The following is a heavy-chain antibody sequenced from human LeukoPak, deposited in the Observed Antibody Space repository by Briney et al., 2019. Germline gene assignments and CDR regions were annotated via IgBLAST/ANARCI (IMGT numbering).Heavy chain of an antibody. CDR1: GFTFSSYS. D-gene: IGHD6-13*01. Sequence: GGSLRLSCAASGFTFSSYSMNWVRQAPGKGLEWVSSISSSSSYIYYADSVKGRFTISRDNAKNSLYLQMNSLRAEDTVVYYCARDRALGAAADIDYWGQGTLVTVSS. J-gene: IGHJ4*02. V-gene: IGHV3-21*01. CDR2: ISSSSSYI. CDR3: ARDRALGAAADIDY.